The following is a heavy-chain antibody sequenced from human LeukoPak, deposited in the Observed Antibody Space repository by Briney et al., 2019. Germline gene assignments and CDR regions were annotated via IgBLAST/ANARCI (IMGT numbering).Heavy chain of an antibody. CDR2: IYYSGST. D-gene: IGHD1-1*01. Sequence: SQTLSLTCTVSGGSISSGGYYWSWIRQHPGKGLEWIGYIYYSGSTCYNPSLKSRVTITVDTSKNQFSLKLSSVTAADTAVYYCARDRYGNYYFDYWGQGTLVTVSS. CDR3: ARDRYGNYYFDY. J-gene: IGHJ4*02. CDR1: GGSISSGGYY. V-gene: IGHV4-31*03.